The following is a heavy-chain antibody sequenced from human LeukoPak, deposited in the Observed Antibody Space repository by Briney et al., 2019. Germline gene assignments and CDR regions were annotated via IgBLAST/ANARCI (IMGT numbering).Heavy chain of an antibody. J-gene: IGHJ6*03. CDR3: ARRGSYDNWNYVTYYYYYMDV. CDR2: INHSEST. CDR1: GFTVSSNC. V-gene: IGHV4-34*01. D-gene: IGHD1-7*01. Sequence: GSLRLSCAASGFTVSSNCMSWVRQAPGKGLEWIGEINHSESTNYNPSLKSPVTISVDTSKNQFSLKLSSVTAADTAVYYCARRGSYDNWNYVTYYYYYMDVWGKGTTVTVSS.